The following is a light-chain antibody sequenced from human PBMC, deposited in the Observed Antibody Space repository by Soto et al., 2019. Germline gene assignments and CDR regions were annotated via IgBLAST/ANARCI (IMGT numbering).Light chain of an antibody. Sequence: DIHMTQSPSTLSASIGDRVTITCRASQSINNRLAWYQQMPGKAPKLLIYDASSLESGVPSRFRGSGSETEFTLTISSLQPDDFATYYCQQYNHYSGLTFGGGTKVDIK. CDR1: QSINNR. J-gene: IGKJ4*01. CDR3: QQYNHYSGLT. CDR2: DAS. V-gene: IGKV1-5*01.